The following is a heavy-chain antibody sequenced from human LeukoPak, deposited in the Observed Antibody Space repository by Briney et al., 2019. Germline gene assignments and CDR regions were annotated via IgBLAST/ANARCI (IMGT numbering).Heavy chain of an antibody. V-gene: IGHV3-21*01. D-gene: IGHD6-19*01. CDR1: GFTFSSYS. CDR3: ARVIHAIAVVALDY. Sequence: GGSLRLSCAASGFTFSSYSMNWVRQAPGKGLEWVSSISSSSSYIYYADSVKGRFTISRDNAKNSLYLQTNSLRAEDTAVYYCARVIHAIAVVALDYWGQGTLVTVSS. J-gene: IGHJ4*02. CDR2: ISSSSSYI.